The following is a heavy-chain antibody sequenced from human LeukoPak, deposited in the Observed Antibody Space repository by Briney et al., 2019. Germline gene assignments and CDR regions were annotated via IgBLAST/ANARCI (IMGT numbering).Heavy chain of an antibody. J-gene: IGHJ4*02. CDR2: MNPNSGNT. D-gene: IGHD3-22*01. V-gene: IGHV1-8*02. CDR1: GYTFTSYG. CDR3: AREDSSGYIDY. Sequence: ASVKVSCKASGYTFTSYGISWVRQAPGQGLEWMGWMNPNSGNTGYAQKFQGRVTMTRNTSISTAYMELSSLRSEDTAVYYCAREDSSGYIDYWGQGTLVTVSS.